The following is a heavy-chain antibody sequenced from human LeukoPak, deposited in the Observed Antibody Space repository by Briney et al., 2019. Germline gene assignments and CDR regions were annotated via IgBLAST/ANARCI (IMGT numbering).Heavy chain of an antibody. CDR1: GFIFSGYY. D-gene: IGHD1-26*01. CDR3: VRVGAVSLDV. Sequence: PGGSLRLSCAASGFIFSGYYMDWVRQAPGKGLEWVGRIRNRANSYTTDYAVSVRGRFTISRDDSKNSLCLQMNSLKTEDTAIYYCVRVGAVSLDVWGQGTTVTVSS. V-gene: IGHV3-72*01. J-gene: IGHJ6*02. CDR2: IRNRANSYTT.